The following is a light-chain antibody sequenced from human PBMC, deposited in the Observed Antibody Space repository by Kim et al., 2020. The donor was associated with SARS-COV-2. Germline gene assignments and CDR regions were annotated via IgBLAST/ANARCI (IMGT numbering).Light chain of an antibody. V-gene: IGKV3-15*01. CDR2: GAS. CDR3: QQYDNWPQT. CDR1: QSVGSN. Sequence: SVSPGERALLSCRASQSVGSNLAWYQQTPGQAPRLLIYGASTRATGIPPRFIGSGSGTDFTLTISSLQSEDSAVYSCQQYDNWPQTFGQGTKVEI. J-gene: IGKJ1*01.